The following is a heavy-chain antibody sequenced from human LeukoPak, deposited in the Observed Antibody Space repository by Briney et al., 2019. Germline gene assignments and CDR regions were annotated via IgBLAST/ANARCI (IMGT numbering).Heavy chain of an antibody. CDR2: ISYDGSNK. V-gene: IGHV3-30-3*01. J-gene: IGHJ4*02. CDR1: GFTFSSYA. Sequence: PGGSLRLSCAASGFTFSSYAMHWVRQAPGKGLEWVAVISYDGSNKYYADSVKGRFTISRDNSKNTPYLQMNSLRAEDTAVYYCARVREQQLVRGGYFDYWGQGTLVTVSS. D-gene: IGHD6-13*01. CDR3: ARVREQQLVRGGYFDY.